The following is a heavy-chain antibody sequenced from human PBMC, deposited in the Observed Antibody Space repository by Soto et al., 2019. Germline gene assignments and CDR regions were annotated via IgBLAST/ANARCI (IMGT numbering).Heavy chain of an antibody. D-gene: IGHD3-9*01. CDR3: AHLYDNIYVFDM. CDR2: IFRDDDK. V-gene: IGHV2-5*02. J-gene: IGHJ3*02. Sequence: ESGPTLVNPTQTLTLTCTFSGFSLSTRGVGVGWIRQPPGKALEWLALIFRDDDKRYSPSLKSRLTITGDTSKNQVVLTMTNMDPMDTATYYCAHLYDNIYVFDMWGQGTMVTVSS. CDR1: GFSLSTRGVG.